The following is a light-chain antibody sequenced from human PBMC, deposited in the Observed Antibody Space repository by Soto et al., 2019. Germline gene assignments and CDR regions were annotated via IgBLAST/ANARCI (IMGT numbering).Light chain of an antibody. V-gene: IGKV3-20*01. J-gene: IGKJ1*01. CDR3: QQYRRSPPT. CDR2: GAS. Sequence: VLPKFPGTLSLSPGERAPLSCRASQSVSSSYVAWSQQKPGQAPRLLSEGASARATRIPDRVSGRVSGTDFTLPITRLEPEEFAIYYCQQYRRSPPTFGRGTKVDIK. CDR1: QSVSSSY.